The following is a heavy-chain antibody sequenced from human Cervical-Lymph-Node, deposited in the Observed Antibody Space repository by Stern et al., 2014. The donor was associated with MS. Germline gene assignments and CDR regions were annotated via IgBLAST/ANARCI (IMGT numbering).Heavy chain of an antibody. CDR3: ARGAYCGGDCYWGWFDS. D-gene: IGHD2-21*02. J-gene: IGHJ5*01. CDR2: IIPLFGAA. V-gene: IGHV1-69*01. CDR1: GDTFSDHS. Sequence: VHLVESGAEVKRPGSSVTVSCKSSGDTFSDHSISWLRRAPGHGLEWVGGIIPLFGAADYAQMVQGRVTITADESTTTSYMELSSLRSEDTAMYYCARGAYCGGDCYWGWFDSWGQGTLVTVSS.